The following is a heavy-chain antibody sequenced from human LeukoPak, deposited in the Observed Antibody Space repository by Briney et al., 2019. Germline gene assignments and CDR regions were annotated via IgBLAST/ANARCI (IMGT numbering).Heavy chain of an antibody. J-gene: IGHJ4*02. V-gene: IGHV3-48*03. CDR1: GFTFSSYE. Sequence: PGGSLRLSCAASGFTFSSYEMNWVRQAPGKGLEWVSYISSSGSTIYYADSVKGRFTISRDNAKNSLYLQMNSLRAEDTAVYYCARFSRDAESHWGRGTLVTVSS. D-gene: IGHD2-21*02. CDR2: ISSSGSTI. CDR3: ARFSRDAESH.